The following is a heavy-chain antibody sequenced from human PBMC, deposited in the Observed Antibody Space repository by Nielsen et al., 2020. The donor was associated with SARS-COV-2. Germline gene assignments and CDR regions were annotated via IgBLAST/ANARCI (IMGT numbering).Heavy chain of an antibody. Sequence: GGSLRLSCKGSGYSFTSYWIGWVRQMPGKGLEWMGIIYPGDSDTRYSPSFQGQVTISADKSISTAYLQWSSLKASDTAMYYCARHVTWGSGWNGDYWGQGTLVIVSS. D-gene: IGHD6-19*01. J-gene: IGHJ4*02. CDR1: GYSFTSYW. V-gene: IGHV5-51*01. CDR2: IYPGDSDT. CDR3: ARHVTWGSGWNGDY.